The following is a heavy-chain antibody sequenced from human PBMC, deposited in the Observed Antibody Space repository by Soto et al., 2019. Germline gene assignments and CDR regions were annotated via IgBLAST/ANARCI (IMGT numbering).Heavy chain of an antibody. CDR2: IGDSEGETT. CDR3: VKGYCGGGRCYDLDNWFDS. Sequence: EVQLLESGGGLVQPGGSLRLSCAASGFTFSTYAMTWVRQAPGKGPEWVSRIGDSEGETTHYADSVKGRFTISRDSAKNTLYLKMNSLRVEDTAIYYCVKGYCGGGRCYDLDNWFDSWGQGTRVTVSS. J-gene: IGHJ5*01. V-gene: IGHV3-23*01. D-gene: IGHD2-15*01. CDR1: GFTFSTYA.